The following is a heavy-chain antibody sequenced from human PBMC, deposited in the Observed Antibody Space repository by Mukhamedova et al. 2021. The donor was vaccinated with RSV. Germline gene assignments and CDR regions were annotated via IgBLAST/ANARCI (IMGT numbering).Heavy chain of an antibody. Sequence: GRTYYADSVKGRFAISRDNSRNLVFLQMNSLRAEDAAVYYCAKEVEYSYGDYWVQGALVTVSS. CDR2: GRT. J-gene: IGHJ4*02. CDR3: AKEVEYSYGDY. D-gene: IGHD5-18*01. V-gene: IGHV3-23*01.